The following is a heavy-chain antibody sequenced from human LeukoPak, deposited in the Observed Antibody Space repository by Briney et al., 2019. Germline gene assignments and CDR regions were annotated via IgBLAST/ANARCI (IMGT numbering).Heavy chain of an antibody. CDR3: ARGPLGDCSSTSCSSRKYYGMDV. CDR1: GYTFTSYA. J-gene: IGHJ6*04. CDR2: INAGNGNT. V-gene: IGHV1-3*01. D-gene: IGHD2-2*01. Sequence: ASVKVSFKASGYTFTSYAMHWVRQAPGQRLEWMGWINAGNGNTKYSQKFQGRVTITRDTSASTAYMELSSLRSEDTAVYYCARGPLGDCSSTSCSSRKYYGMDVWGKGTTVTVSS.